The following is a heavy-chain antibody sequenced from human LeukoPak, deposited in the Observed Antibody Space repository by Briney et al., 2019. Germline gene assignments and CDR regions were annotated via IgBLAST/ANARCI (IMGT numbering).Heavy chain of an antibody. V-gene: IGHV4-59*01. CDR1: GGAISSYY. Sequence: SETLSLTCTVSGGAISSYYWSWIRQPPGKGLEWIGYIYYSGSTNYNPSLKSRVTISVDTSKNQFSLKLSSVTAADTAVYYCARNLWYSDSSGYPNWSQGTLVTVSS. CDR2: IYYSGST. D-gene: IGHD3-22*01. CDR3: ARNLWYSDSSGYPN. J-gene: IGHJ4*02.